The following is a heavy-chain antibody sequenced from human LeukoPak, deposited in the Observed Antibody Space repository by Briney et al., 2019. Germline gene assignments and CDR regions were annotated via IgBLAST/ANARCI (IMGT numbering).Heavy chain of an antibody. CDR2: IIPIFGTA. CDR1: GGTFSSYA. J-gene: IGHJ5*02. Sequence: SVKVSCKASGGTFSSYAISWVRQAPGQGLEWMGGIIPIFGTATYAQKFQGRVTITADESTSTAYMELSSLRSEDTAVYYCARGLGCSSTSCPPNWFDPWGQGTLVTVSS. D-gene: IGHD2-2*01. V-gene: IGHV1-69*01. CDR3: ARGLGCSSTSCPPNWFDP.